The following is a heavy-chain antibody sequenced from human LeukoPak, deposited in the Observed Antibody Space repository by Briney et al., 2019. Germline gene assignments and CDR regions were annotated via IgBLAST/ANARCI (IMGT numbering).Heavy chain of an antibody. CDR1: GGSISGDY. J-gene: IGHJ6*03. CDR2: IYTSGST. V-gene: IGHV4-4*07. Sequence: TSEALSLTCTVSGGSISGDYWSWIRQPAGPGLEWIGRIYTSGSTNYNPSLKSRVTISVDTSKNQFSLKLSSVTAADTAVYYCARDRVGQQLVGRNYYYYYMDVWGKGTTVTISS. CDR3: ARDRVGQQLVGRNYYYYYMDV. D-gene: IGHD6-13*01.